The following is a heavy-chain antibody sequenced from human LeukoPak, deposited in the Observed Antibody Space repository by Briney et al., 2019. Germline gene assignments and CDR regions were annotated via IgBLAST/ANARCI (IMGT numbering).Heavy chain of an antibody. Sequence: GGSLRLSCAASGFTFSSYAMNWVRQAPGKGLEWVSAISGGGTSTYYADSVKGRFTISRDNSKNTLYLQMNSLRAEDTAVYYCAKASYSRDYFDYWAQRTLVTVSS. CDR2: ISGGGTST. D-gene: IGHD6-13*01. CDR3: AKASYSRDYFDY. J-gene: IGHJ4*02. CDR1: GFTFSSYA. V-gene: IGHV3-23*01.